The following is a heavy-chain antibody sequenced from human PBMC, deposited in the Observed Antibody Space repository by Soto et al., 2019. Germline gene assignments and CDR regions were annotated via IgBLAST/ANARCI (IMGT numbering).Heavy chain of an antibody. D-gene: IGHD6-13*01. CDR2: IWYDGSNK. CDR1: GFTFSSYG. Sequence: QVQLVESGGGVVQPGRSLRLSCAASGFTFSSYGMHWVRQAPGKGLEGVAVIWYDGSNKYYADSVKGRFPTSRDNSKNTLNLQMNSLRAEDTAVYYCARDQLYSSSWSDYWGQGTLVTVSS. V-gene: IGHV3-33*01. J-gene: IGHJ4*02. CDR3: ARDQLYSSSWSDY.